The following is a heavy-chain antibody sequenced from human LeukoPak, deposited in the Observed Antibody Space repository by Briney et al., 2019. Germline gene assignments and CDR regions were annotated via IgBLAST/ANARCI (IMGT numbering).Heavy chain of an antibody. V-gene: IGHV3-23*01. CDR1: GFIFSRHG. D-gene: IGHD2-21*02. CDR2: ISPSGDIT. Sequence: GGSLRLSCAASGFIFSRHGMNWVRQAPGKGLEWVSGISPSGDITYYADSVKGRFTISRDNSKNTVYLQMDSLRFEDTAVYYCGRDIVDGGDDYWGQGTLVTVSS. CDR3: GRDIVDGGDDY. J-gene: IGHJ4*02.